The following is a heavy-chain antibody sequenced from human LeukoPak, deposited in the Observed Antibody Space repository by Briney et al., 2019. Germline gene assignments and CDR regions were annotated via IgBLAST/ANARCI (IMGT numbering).Heavy chain of an antibody. J-gene: IGHJ5*02. CDR2: FSGSGGST. D-gene: IGHD2-2*01. V-gene: IGHV3-23*01. CDR1: GFTFSSYA. CDR3: AKGSRYCSSTSCPNPGSSWFDP. Sequence: GGSLRLSCAASGFTFSSYAMSWVRQAPGKGLEWVSAFSGSGGSTYYADSVKGRFTISRDNSKNTLYLQMNSLRAEDTAVYYCAKGSRYCSSTSCPNPGSSWFDPWGQGTLVTVSS.